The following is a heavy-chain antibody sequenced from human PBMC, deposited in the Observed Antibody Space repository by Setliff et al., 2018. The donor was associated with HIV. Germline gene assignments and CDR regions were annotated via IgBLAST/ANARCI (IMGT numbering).Heavy chain of an antibody. D-gene: IGHD3-3*01. V-gene: IGHV5-51*01. CDR2: IWPDDSDT. J-gene: IGHJ6*03. CDR1: GYSFTNYW. Sequence: PGESLKISCKGSGYSFTNYWVGWVRQMPGNGLEWMGLIWPDDSDTIYSPSFQGQVTMSADKSISTAYLQWSSLKAPDTAMYYCARHAGPRNFWSGYSSGMDVWGKGTTVTVSS. CDR3: ARHAGPRNFWSGYSSGMDV.